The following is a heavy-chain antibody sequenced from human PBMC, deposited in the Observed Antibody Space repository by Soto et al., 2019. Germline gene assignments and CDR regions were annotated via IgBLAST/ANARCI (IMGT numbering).Heavy chain of an antibody. J-gene: IGHJ6*02. D-gene: IGHD3-3*01. Sequence: QVQLVQSGAEVKKPGASVKVSCKASGYTFTGYYMHWVRQAPGQGLEWMGWINPNSGGTNYAQKFQGRVTMTRDTSISTAYMELSRLRSDDTAVYYCARDLLSTIFGAGMDVWGQGTTVTVSS. V-gene: IGHV1-2*02. CDR3: ARDLLSTIFGAGMDV. CDR2: INPNSGGT. CDR1: GYTFTGYY.